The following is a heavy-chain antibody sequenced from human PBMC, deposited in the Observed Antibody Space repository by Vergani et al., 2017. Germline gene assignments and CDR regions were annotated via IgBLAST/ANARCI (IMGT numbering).Heavy chain of an antibody. D-gene: IGHD2-15*01. CDR3: AGGAGKTYCSGGSCRFYYYGMDV. J-gene: IGHJ6*02. Sequence: QVQLVQSGAEVKKPGSSVKVSCKASGGTFSSYAISWVRQAPGQGLEWMGGIIPIFGTANYAQKFQGRVTITADESTSTAYMELGSLRSEDTAVYYCAGGAGKTYCSGGSCRFYYYGMDVWGQGTTVTVSS. V-gene: IGHV1-69*01. CDR1: GGTFSSYA. CDR2: IIPIFGTA.